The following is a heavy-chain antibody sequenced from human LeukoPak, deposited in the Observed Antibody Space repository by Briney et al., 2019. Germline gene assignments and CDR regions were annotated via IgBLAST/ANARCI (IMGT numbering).Heavy chain of an antibody. CDR1: GYTFTSYY. CDR2: INPSGGST. V-gene: IGHV1-46*01. J-gene: IGHJ4*02. Sequence: ASVKVSCKASGYTFTSYYMHWVRQAPGQGLEWMGIINPSGGSTSYAQKFQGRVTMTRDMSTSTVYMELSSLRSEDTAVYYCARGDLWSGYYTPGNFDYWGQGTLVTVSS. CDR3: ARGDLWSGYYTPGNFDY. D-gene: IGHD3-3*01.